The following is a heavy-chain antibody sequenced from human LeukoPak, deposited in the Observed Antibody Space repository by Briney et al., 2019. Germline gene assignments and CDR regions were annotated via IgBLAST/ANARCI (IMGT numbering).Heavy chain of an antibody. J-gene: IGHJ3*02. V-gene: IGHV3-11*05. CDR1: GFTFSDYF. D-gene: IGHD3-10*01. CDR2: ISSSSSYT. CDR3: ARDPAMVRGGNAFDI. Sequence: GGSLRLSCAASGFTFSDYFMSWIRQTPGEGLEWVSYISSSSSYTNYADSVKGRFTISRDNAKNSLYLQMNSLRAEDTAVYYCARDPAMVRGGNAFDIWGQGTIVTVSS.